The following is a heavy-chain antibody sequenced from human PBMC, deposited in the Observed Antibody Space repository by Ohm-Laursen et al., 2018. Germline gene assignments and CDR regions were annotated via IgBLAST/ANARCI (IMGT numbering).Heavy chain of an antibody. Sequence: SLRLSCAASGFTFDDYAMHWVRQAPGKGLEWVSGISWNSGSIGYADSVKGRFTISRDNAKNSLYLQMNSLRADDTSIYYCATGGTWDLDFWGQGTLVTVSS. CDR3: ATGGTWDLDF. CDR2: ISWNSGSI. D-gene: IGHD1-26*01. CDR1: GFTFDDYA. J-gene: IGHJ4*02. V-gene: IGHV3-9*01.